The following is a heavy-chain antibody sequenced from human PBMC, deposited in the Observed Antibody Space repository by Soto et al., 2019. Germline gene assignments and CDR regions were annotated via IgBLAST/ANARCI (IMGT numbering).Heavy chain of an antibody. Sequence: SETLSLTCAVYGGSFSGYYWGWIRQPPGKGLEWIGEINHSGSTNYNPSLKSRVTISVDTSKNQFSLKLSSVTAADTAVYYCARRGYIGYYYYYGMDVWGQGTTVTVSS. CDR1: GGSFSGYY. CDR3: ARRGYIGYYYYYGMDV. J-gene: IGHJ6*02. V-gene: IGHV4-34*01. D-gene: IGHD5-18*01. CDR2: INHSGST.